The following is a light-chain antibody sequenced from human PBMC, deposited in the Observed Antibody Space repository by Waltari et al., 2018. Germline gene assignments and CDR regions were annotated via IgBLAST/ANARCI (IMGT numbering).Light chain of an antibody. CDR2: LGS. Sequence: IVMTQSPLSLPVTPGEPASISCRSSQSLLHSNGYNYLDWYLQTPGQSPQLLIYLGSNRASGVPDRLSGSGSGTEFTLKISRVEAEDVGVYYCMQALQTPPTFGQGTKVEIK. CDR3: MQALQTPPT. V-gene: IGKV2-28*01. J-gene: IGKJ1*01. CDR1: QSLLHSNGYNY.